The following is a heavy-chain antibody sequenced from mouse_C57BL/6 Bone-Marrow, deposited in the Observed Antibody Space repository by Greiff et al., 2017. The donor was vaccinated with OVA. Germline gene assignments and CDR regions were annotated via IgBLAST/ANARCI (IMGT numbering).Heavy chain of an antibody. CDR2: IDPEDGET. J-gene: IGHJ3*01. CDR1: GFNIKDYY. Sequence: VQLQQPGAELVKPGASVKLSCTASGFNIKDYYMHWVKQRTEQGLEWIGRIDPEDGETKYAPKFQGKATITADTSSNTAYLQHSSLTTEEAAVDYCARHDRAWFAYWGQGTLVTVSA. CDR3: ARHDRAWFAY. V-gene: IGHV14-2*01.